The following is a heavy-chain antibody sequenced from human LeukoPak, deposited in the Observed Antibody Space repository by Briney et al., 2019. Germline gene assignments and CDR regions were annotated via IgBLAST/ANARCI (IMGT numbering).Heavy chain of an antibody. CDR2: IYYSGST. CDR3: ARLPRYCSGGSCYSATSYYFDY. V-gene: IGHV4-59*08. D-gene: IGHD2-15*01. J-gene: IGHJ4*02. CDR1: GGSISSYY. Sequence: SETLSLTCTVSGGSISSYYWSWIRQPPGKGLEWIGYIYYSGSTNYNPSLKSRVTISVDTSKNQFPLKLSSVTAADTAVYYCARLPRYCSGGSCYSATSYYFDYWGQGTLVTVSS.